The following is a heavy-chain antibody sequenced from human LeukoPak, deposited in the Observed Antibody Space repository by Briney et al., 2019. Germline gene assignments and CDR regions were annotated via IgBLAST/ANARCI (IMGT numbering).Heavy chain of an antibody. CDR2: IIPIFGTA. J-gene: IGHJ4*02. D-gene: IGHD3-22*01. CDR3: ARDTGYYDSSGYFDY. V-gene: IGHV1-69*01. Sequence: SVKVSCKASGGTFSSYAISWVRQAPGQELVWMGGIIPIFGTANYAQKFQGRVTITADESTSTAYMELSSLRSEDTAVYYCARDTGYYDSSGYFDYWGQGTLVTVSS. CDR1: GGTFSSYA.